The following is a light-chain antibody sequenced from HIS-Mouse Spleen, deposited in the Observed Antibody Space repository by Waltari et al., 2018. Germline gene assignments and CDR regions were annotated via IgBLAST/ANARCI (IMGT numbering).Light chain of an antibody. J-gene: IGKJ4*01. Sequence: AIQLTQSPSSLSASVGDRVTITCRASQGISSALAWYQQKPGKAPKLLIYDASSLESGVPSRFSGSGSGTDFTLTISILQPEDFATYYCQQFNSYPALTFGGGTKVEIK. CDR3: QQFNSYPALT. V-gene: IGKV1-13*02. CDR1: QGISSA. CDR2: DAS.